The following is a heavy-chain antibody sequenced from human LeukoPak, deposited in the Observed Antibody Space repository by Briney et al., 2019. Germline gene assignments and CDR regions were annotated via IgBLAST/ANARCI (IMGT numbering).Heavy chain of an antibody. V-gene: IGHV4-59*01. CDR1: GGSISSYY. Sequence: ETLSLTCTVSGGSISSYYWSWIRQPPGKGLEWIGYIYYSGSTNYNPSLKSRVTISVDTSKNQFSLKLSSVTAADTAVYYCARDRWFDPWGQGTLVTVSS. CDR3: ARDRWFDP. CDR2: IYYSGST. J-gene: IGHJ5*02.